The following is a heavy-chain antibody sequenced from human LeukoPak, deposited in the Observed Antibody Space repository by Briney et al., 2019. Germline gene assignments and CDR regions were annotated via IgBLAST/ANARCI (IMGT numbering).Heavy chain of an antibody. CDR1: GYTFTGYY. J-gene: IGHJ4*02. D-gene: IGHD6-19*01. V-gene: IGHV1-2*04. Sequence: ASVKVSCKASGYTFTGYYMHWVRQAPGQGLEWMGWINPNSGGTNYAQKFQGWVTMTRDTSTTTAYMELRSLRSDDTAVYYCARDSGDSSGYFGLFGYWGQGTLVTVSS. CDR2: INPNSGGT. CDR3: ARDSGDSSGYFGLFGY.